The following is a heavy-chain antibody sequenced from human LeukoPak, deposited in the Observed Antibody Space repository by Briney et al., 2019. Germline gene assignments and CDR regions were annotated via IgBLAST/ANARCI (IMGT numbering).Heavy chain of an antibody. Sequence: ASVTVSCKASGYTLTSYYMHWVRQAPGQGLEWMGIINPSGGSTNYAQKFQGRVTITADKSTSTAYMELSSLRSEDTAVYYCASPPADYYDSRDYFDYWGQGTLVTVSS. D-gene: IGHD3-22*01. CDR3: ASPPADYYDSRDYFDY. V-gene: IGHV1-46*01. J-gene: IGHJ4*02. CDR2: INPSGGST. CDR1: GYTLTSYY.